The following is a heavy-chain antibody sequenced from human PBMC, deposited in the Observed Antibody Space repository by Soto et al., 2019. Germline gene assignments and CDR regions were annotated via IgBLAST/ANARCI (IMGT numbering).Heavy chain of an antibody. J-gene: IGHJ3*02. V-gene: IGHV1-58*01. Sequence: SVKVSCKASGFTFANSAVQWVRQARGQRFEWIGWTVVGSGNTHYAQKFQERVTITRDMSTSTAYMEMSSLRSEDTAVYYCAAASHYYDSSGYELGAFDIWGQGTMVTVSS. CDR2: TVVGSGNT. D-gene: IGHD3-22*01. CDR3: AAASHYYDSSGYELGAFDI. CDR1: GFTFANSA.